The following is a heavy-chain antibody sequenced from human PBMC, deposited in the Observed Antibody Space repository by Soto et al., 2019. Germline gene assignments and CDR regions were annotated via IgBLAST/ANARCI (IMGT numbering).Heavy chain of an antibody. Sequence: DVQLVESGGGLVQPGGSLRVSCAVSGFTVSTNYMGWVRQAPGKGLEWVSSIYSDGTTYYADSVKGRFTVSRDNSKNTVYLQMNSLRAEDTAVYYCAREGRRERPIDYWGQGILVSVSS. CDR2: IYSDGTT. CDR3: AREGRRERPIDY. V-gene: IGHV3-66*01. J-gene: IGHJ4*02. D-gene: IGHD6-25*01. CDR1: GFTVSTNY.